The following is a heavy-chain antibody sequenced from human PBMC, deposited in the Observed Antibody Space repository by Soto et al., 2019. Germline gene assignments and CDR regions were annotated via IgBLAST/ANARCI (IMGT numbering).Heavy chain of an antibody. CDR1: GFTLSSYS. J-gene: IGHJ4*02. CDR2: ISGSGGTI. D-gene: IGHD6-19*01. Sequence: EVQLVESGGGMVQPGGSLRVSCAASGFTLSSYSMHWVHQAPGKGLEWVSYISGSGGTIYYADSVKGRFTISRDNAKNSLSVQMNSLRDEDTAVYFCARETGLRSSGWSYYFDFWGQGTRVPVSS. V-gene: IGHV3-48*02. CDR3: ARETGLRSSGWSYYFDF.